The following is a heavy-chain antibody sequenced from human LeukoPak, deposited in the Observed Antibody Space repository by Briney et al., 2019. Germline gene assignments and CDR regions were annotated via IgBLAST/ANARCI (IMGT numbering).Heavy chain of an antibody. CDR2: IIPIFGTA. D-gene: IGHD3-9*01. Sequence: ASVKVFRKASGGTFSSYAISWVRQAPGQGLEWMGGIIPIFGTANYAQKFQGRVTITADESTSTAYMELSSLRSVDTAVYYCARERGSNTGYMDVWGQGTTVTVSS. CDR1: GGTFSSYA. V-gene: IGHV1-69*13. CDR3: ARERGSNTGYMDV. J-gene: IGHJ6*02.